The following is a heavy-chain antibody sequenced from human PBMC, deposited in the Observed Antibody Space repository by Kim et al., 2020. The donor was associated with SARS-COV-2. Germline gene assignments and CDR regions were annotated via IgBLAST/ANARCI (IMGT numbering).Heavy chain of an antibody. D-gene: IGHD3-22*01. Sequence: SETLSLTCTVSGDSISSSFNYWGWIRQPPGKGLEWIGSVYHSGTTYDSPTIKSRVTVSVDTSKNEFSLKVTSVTAASTTVYFCATLPHYSSGYVDCWGQGILVTVSS. CDR2: VYHSGTT. CDR3: ATLPHYSSGYVDC. V-gene: IGHV4-39*01. J-gene: IGHJ4*02. CDR1: GDSISSSFNY.